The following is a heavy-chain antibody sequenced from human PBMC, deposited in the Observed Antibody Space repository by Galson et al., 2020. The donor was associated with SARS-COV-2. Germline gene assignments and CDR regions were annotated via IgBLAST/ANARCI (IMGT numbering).Heavy chain of an antibody. D-gene: IGHD3-10*01. CDR2: IKQDGSEK. CDR1: GFTFSSYW. V-gene: IGHV3-7*05. J-gene: IGHJ6*02. CDR3: ARDGSGVAGNYYYYGMGV. Sequence: TGGSLRLSCAASGFTFSSYWMSWVRQAPGKGMEWVANIKQDGSEKYYVDSVKGRFTIPRDNAKNSLYLQMNSLRAEDTAVYYCARDGSGVAGNYYYYGMGVWGQGTTVTVSS.